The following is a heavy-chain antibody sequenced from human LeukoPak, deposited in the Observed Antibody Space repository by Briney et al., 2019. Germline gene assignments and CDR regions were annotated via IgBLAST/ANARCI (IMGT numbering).Heavy chain of an antibody. V-gene: IGHV4-4*02. D-gene: IGHD4-11*01. Sequence: ASETLSLTCAVSGVSISSSNWWSWVRQPPGKGLEWIGEIYHSGSTNYNPSLKSRVTISVDKSKNQFSLKLSSVTAADTAVYYCARAKDYSNWFDPWGQGTLVTVSS. CDR2: IYHSGST. CDR1: GVSISSSNW. CDR3: ARAKDYSNWFDP. J-gene: IGHJ5*02.